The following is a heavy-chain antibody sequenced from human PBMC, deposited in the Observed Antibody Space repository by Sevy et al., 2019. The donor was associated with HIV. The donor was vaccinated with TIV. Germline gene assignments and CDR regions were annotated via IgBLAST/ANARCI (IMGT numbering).Heavy chain of an antibody. CDR1: GFTFSSYS. CDR3: ARAWYSGYDAPIGY. J-gene: IGHJ4*02. CDR2: ISSSSSYI. D-gene: IGHD5-12*01. Sequence: GGSPRLSCAASGFTFSSYSMNWVRQAPGKGLEWVSSISSSSSYIYYADSVKGRFTISRDNAKNSLYLQMNSLRAEDTAVYYCARAWYSGYDAPIGYWGQGTLVTVSS. V-gene: IGHV3-21*01.